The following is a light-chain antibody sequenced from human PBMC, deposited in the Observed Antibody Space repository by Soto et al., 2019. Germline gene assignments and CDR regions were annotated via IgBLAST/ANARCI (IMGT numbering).Light chain of an antibody. CDR1: SSNIGAGYD. CDR3: QSYDSSLSVHVV. Sequence: QSVLTQPRSVSGAPGQRVTICCTGSSSNIGAGYDVHWYQQLPGTAPKLLIYGNSNRPSGVPDRFSGSKSGTSASLAITGLQAEDEADYYCQSYDSSLSVHVVFGGGTKLTVL. CDR2: GNS. V-gene: IGLV1-40*01. J-gene: IGLJ2*01.